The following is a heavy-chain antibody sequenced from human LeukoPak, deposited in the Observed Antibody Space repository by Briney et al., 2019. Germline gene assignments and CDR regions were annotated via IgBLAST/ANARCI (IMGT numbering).Heavy chain of an antibody. Sequence: PGGSLRLSCAASGFTFSRSSMNWVRQAPGKGLEWVSSISSSSSYIYYADSVKGRFTTSRDNAKNSLYLQMNSLRAEDTAVYYCAREAYSGSFDYWGQGTLVTVSS. V-gene: IGHV3-21*01. J-gene: IGHJ4*02. CDR3: AREAYSGSFDY. D-gene: IGHD1-26*01. CDR2: ISSSSSYI. CDR1: GFTFSRSS.